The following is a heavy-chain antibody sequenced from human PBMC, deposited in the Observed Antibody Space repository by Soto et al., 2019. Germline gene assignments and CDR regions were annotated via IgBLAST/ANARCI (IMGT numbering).Heavy chain of an antibody. J-gene: IGHJ4*02. CDR2: IFYTGMS. CDR1: DGSIVNHC. CDR3: ARTPTVLRYFDWSGY. V-gene: IGHV4-59*04. D-gene: IGHD3-9*01. Sequence: SHTSRVGDGSIVNHCWRRIRKTPGRGLEWIGYIFYTGMSIYNPSLKSRVTMSVDTSKNQFSLSLRSVTAADTAVYYCARTPTVLRYFDWSGYWGQGTLVTVSS.